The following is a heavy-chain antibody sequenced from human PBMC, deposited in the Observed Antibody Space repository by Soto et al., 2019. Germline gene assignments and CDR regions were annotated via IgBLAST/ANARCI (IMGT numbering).Heavy chain of an antibody. CDR3: AIQGGYDSFGPKNAFDI. CDR1: GYSFTSYW. CDR2: IYPGDSDT. V-gene: IGHV5-51*01. D-gene: IGHD5-12*01. Sequence: GESLKISCKGSGYSFTSYWIGWVRQMPGKGLEWMGIIYPGDSDTRYSPSFQGQVTISADKSISTAYLQWSSLKASDTAMYYCAIQGGYDSFGPKNAFDIWGQGTMVTVSS. J-gene: IGHJ3*02.